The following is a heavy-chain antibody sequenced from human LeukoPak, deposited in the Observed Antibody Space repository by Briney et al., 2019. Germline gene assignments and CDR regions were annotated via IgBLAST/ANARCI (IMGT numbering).Heavy chain of an antibody. CDR3: ARHPYSSSWYETLYYFDY. Sequence: PGGSLRLSCAASGFTFSSYSMNWVRQAPGKGLEWVSSISSSSTYIYYADSVKGRFTISRDNAKNSLYLQMNSLRAEDTAVYYCARHPYSSSWYETLYYFDYWGQGTLVTVSS. J-gene: IGHJ4*02. V-gene: IGHV3-21*01. CDR2: ISSSSTYI. D-gene: IGHD6-13*01. CDR1: GFTFSSYS.